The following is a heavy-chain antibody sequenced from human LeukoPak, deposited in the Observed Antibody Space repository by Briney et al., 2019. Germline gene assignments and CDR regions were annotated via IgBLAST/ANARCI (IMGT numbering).Heavy chain of an antibody. J-gene: IGHJ6*02. CDR3: ARERSIQLSTCMDV. CDR2: IKQDGSEK. V-gene: IGHV3-7*01. D-gene: IGHD5-18*01. Sequence: YPSETLSLTCAVYGGSFSGYYWSWVRQAPGKGLEWVANIKQDGSEKYYVDSVKGRFTISRDNAKNSLYLQMNSLRAEDTAVYYCARERSIQLSTCMDVWGQGTTVTVSS. CDR1: GGSFSGYY.